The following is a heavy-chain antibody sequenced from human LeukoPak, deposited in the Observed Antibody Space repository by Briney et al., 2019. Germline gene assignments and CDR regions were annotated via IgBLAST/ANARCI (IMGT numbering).Heavy chain of an antibody. J-gene: IGHJ4*02. CDR1: GGSISSGGYY. CDR2: IYYSGST. V-gene: IGHV4-31*03. CDR3: ARGRVTVVVVAATYFDY. D-gene: IGHD2-15*01. Sequence: SETLSLTCTVSGGSISSGGYYWSWIRQHPGKGLEWIGYIYYSGSTYYNPSLKSRVTISVDTSKNQFSLKLSSVTAADTAVYYCARGRVTVVVVAATYFDYWGQGTLVTVSS.